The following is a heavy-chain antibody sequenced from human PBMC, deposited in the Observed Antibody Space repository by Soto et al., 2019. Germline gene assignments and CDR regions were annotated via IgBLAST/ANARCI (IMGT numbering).Heavy chain of an antibody. J-gene: IGHJ4*02. CDR1: GFTFSSYG. CDR2: IWYDGSNK. Sequence: AGGTLRLSCAASGFTFSSYGMHWIRQAPGKGLEWVAVIWYDGSNKYYADSVKGRFTISRDNSKNTLYLQMNSLRAEDTAVYYCARDRPPEGWLQSSGFDYWGQGTLVTVSS. V-gene: IGHV3-33*01. D-gene: IGHD5-12*01. CDR3: ARDRPPEGWLQSSGFDY.